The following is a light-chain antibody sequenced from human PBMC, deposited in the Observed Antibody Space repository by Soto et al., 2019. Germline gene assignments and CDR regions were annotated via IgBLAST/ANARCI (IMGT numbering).Light chain of an antibody. CDR2: GEY. CDR1: QGINMW. CDR3: QQPNSFPLT. V-gene: IGKV1-12*01. J-gene: IGKJ4*02. Sequence: DIQMTQSPSVVSASVGDRVIITCRASQGINMWLAWYQHNPGKAPRLMIYGEYSIQSGVPSRFSGSGSGTDFTLTISRLKPEDFANYYCQQPNSFPLTLGGGNTVEIK.